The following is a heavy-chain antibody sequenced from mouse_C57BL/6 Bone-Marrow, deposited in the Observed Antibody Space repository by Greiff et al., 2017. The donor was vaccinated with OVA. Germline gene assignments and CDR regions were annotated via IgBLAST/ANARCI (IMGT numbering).Heavy chain of an antibody. CDR1: GYTFTSYW. CDR3: ATLYPYYFDY. V-gene: IGHV1-64*01. CDR2: IHPNSGNT. D-gene: IGHD2-1*01. Sequence: QVQLQQPGAELVKPGASVKLSCKASGYTFTSYWMHWVKQRPGQGLEWIGMIHPNSGNTNYNEKFKSKATLTVDKSSSTAYMQLSSLTSEDSAVYYCATLYPYYFDYWGQGTTLTVSS. J-gene: IGHJ2*01.